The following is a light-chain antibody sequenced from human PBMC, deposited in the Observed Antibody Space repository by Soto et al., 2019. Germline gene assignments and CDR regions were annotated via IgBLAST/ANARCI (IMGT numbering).Light chain of an antibody. Sequence: QSVLTQPASVSGSPGQSITISCTGTSSDVGDYNYVSWYQQHPGKAPKLIIYEVSDRPSGVSNRFSGSKSGNTASLTISGLQAEDEADYYCSSYTSSSTLVFGGGTKVTVL. CDR3: SSYTSSSTLV. V-gene: IGLV2-14*01. CDR1: SSDVGDYNY. J-gene: IGLJ2*01. CDR2: EVS.